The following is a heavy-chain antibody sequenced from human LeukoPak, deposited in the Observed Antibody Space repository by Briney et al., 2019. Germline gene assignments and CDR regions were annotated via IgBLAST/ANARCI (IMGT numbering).Heavy chain of an antibody. J-gene: IGHJ6*03. Sequence: SETLSLTCAVYGGSFSGYYWSWIRQPPGKGLEWIGEINHSGSTNYNPSLKSRVAISVDTSKNQFSLKLSSVTAADTAVYYCASVEQLGADYYYYMDVWGKGTTVTVSS. V-gene: IGHV4-34*01. CDR2: INHSGST. D-gene: IGHD6-6*01. CDR1: GGSFSGYY. CDR3: ASVEQLGADYYYYMDV.